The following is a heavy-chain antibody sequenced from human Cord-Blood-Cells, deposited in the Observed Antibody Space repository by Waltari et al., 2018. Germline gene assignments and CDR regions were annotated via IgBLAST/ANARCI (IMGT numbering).Heavy chain of an antibody. CDR1: GFTFSSYS. V-gene: IGHV3-48*01. CDR3: ARFPSRRGGAFDI. J-gene: IGHJ3*02. D-gene: IGHD3-10*01. CDR2: ISSSSSTI. Sequence: EVQLVESGGGLVQPGGSLRLSCAASGFTFSSYSMNWVRQAPGKVLEWVSYISSSSSTIYYADSVKGRFTISRDNAKNSLYLQMNSLRAEDTAVYYCARFPSRRGGAFDIWGQGTMVTVSS.